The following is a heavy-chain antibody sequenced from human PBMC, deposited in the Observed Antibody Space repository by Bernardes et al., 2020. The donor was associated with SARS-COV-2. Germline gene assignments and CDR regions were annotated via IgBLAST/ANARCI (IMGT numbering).Heavy chain of an antibody. Sequence: ETLSLTCTVSGGSISSHYWSWIRQPPGKGLEWIGYIYYSGSTNYNPSLKSRVTISVDTSKNQFSLKLSSVTAADTAVYYCARDSRGGWSYWGQGTLVTVSS. CDR3: ARDSRGGWSY. CDR2: IYYSGST. CDR1: GGSISSHY. V-gene: IGHV4-59*11. D-gene: IGHD6-19*01. J-gene: IGHJ4*02.